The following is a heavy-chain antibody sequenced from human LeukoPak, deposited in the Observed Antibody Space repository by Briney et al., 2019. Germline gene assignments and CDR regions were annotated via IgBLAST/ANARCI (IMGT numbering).Heavy chain of an antibody. Sequence: GASVKVSCTASGYTFTSYDINWVRQATGQGLEWMGWMNPNSGNTGYAQKFQGRVTMTRNTSISTAYMELGSLRSEDTAVYYCARWYCSSTSCYFDYWGQGTLVTVSS. D-gene: IGHD2-2*01. J-gene: IGHJ4*02. CDR2: MNPNSGNT. CDR1: GYTFTSYD. V-gene: IGHV1-8*01. CDR3: ARWYCSSTSCYFDY.